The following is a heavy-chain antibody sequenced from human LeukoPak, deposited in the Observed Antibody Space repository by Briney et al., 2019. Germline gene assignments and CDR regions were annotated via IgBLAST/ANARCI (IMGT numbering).Heavy chain of an antibody. CDR1: GFTFSSYA. CDR2: MSGSGSST. V-gene: IGHV3-23*01. D-gene: IGHD6-6*01. Sequence: GGSLRLSCAASGFTFSSYAMSWVSHARGKGLEWVSGMSGSGSSTFYADSVKRRFTISRDNSKNTLYLQMNSLGAEDTTVYYCANSPSRVYPIWGQGTMVTVSS. J-gene: IGHJ3*02. CDR3: ANSPSRVYPI.